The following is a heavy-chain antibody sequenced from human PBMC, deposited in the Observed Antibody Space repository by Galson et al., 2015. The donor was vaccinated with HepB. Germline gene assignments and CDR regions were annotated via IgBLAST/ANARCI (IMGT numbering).Heavy chain of an antibody. Sequence: SLRLSCAASGFTFSSYGMHWVRQAPGKGLEWVAVIWYDGSNKYYADSVKGRFTISRDNSKNTLYLQMNSLRAEDTAVYYCARGVYYDFWSGYYINYYYYMDVWGKGTTVTVSS. CDR1: GFTFSSYG. CDR3: ARGVYYDFWSGYYINYYYYMDV. CDR2: IWYDGSNK. D-gene: IGHD3-3*01. J-gene: IGHJ6*03. V-gene: IGHV3-33*01.